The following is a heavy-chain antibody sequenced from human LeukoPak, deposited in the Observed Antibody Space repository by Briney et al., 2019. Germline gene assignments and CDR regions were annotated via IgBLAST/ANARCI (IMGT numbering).Heavy chain of an antibody. J-gene: IGHJ4*02. D-gene: IGHD1-26*01. CDR3: ARVDYSGSYSKFDY. CDR2: IYYSGST. Sequence: SETLSLTCTVSGGSVSSGSYSWNWIRQPPGKGLEWIGYIYYSGSTNYNPSLKSRVTISVDTSKNQFSLKLSSVTAADTAVYYCARVDYSGSYSKFDYWGQGTLVTVSS. V-gene: IGHV4-61*01. CDR1: GGSVSSGSYS.